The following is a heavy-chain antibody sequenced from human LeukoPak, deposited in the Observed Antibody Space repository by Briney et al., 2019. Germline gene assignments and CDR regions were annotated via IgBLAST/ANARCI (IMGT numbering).Heavy chain of an antibody. J-gene: IGHJ4*02. CDR1: GFTFSSYA. CDR3: ARRGYSYGSTGYYFDY. Sequence: GGSLRLSCAASGFTFSSYAMSWVRQAPGKGLEWVAVISYDGSNKYYADSVKGRFTISRDNSKNTLYLQMNSLRAEDTAVYYCARRGYSYGSTGYYFDYWGQGTLVTVSS. V-gene: IGHV3-30-3*01. CDR2: ISYDGSNK. D-gene: IGHD5-18*01.